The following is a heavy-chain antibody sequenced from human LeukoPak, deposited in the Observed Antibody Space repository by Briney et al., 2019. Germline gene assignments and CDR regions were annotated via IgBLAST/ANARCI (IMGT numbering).Heavy chain of an antibody. Sequence: LVKPSETLSLTCSVSGGSISGYFWSWTRQPPGKGLEWIGKINHSGSTNYNPSLKSRVTISVDTSKNQFSLKLSSVTAADTAVYYCARISSGWYSSRSWFDYWGQGTLVTVSS. J-gene: IGHJ4*02. V-gene: IGHV4-34*01. CDR1: GGSISGYF. CDR3: ARISSGWYSSRSWFDY. D-gene: IGHD6-19*01. CDR2: INHSGST.